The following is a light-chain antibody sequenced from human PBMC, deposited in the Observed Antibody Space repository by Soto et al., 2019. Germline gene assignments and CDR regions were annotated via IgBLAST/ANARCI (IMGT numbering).Light chain of an antibody. CDR3: SSYTSRSTVV. CDR1: SSDVGAYNY. Sequence: QSALTQPASVSGSPGQSVTISCSGSSSDVGAYNYVSWYQRHPGKAPKLMIYDVTNRPSGVSNRFSGSKSGNTAYLTISGLQAEDEADYFCSSYTSRSTVVFGGGTKLTVL. V-gene: IGLV2-14*01. J-gene: IGLJ3*02. CDR2: DVT.